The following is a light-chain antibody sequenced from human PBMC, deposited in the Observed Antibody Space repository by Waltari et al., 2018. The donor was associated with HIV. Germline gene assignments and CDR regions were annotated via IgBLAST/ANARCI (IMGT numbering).Light chain of an antibody. CDR1: TFNIGNNY. J-gene: IGLJ3*02. V-gene: IGLV1-51*01. Sequence: QSVLTQPPSVSAAPGQKVTISCSGSTFNIGNNYVSWYQQLPGTAPKLLIYDNNKRPSGIPDRVSGDKSGTSATLGITGLQAGDEADYYCGTWDSSLTAWVFGGGTKLTAL. CDR2: DNN. CDR3: GTWDSSLTAWV.